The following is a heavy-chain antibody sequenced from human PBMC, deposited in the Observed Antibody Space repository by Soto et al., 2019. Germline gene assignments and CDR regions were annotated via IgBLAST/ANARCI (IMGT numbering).Heavy chain of an antibody. D-gene: IGHD6-13*01. V-gene: IGHV3-7*01. CDR3: ARDRFRNIAAAGGGWFDP. CDR1: GFTFSSYW. J-gene: IGHJ5*02. CDR2: IKQDGSEK. Sequence: GGSLRLSCAASGFTFSSYWMSWVRQAPGKGLEWVANIKQDGSEKYYVDSVKGRFTISRDNAKNSLYLQMNSLRAEDTAVYYCARDRFRNIAAAGGGWFDPWGQGTLVTVSS.